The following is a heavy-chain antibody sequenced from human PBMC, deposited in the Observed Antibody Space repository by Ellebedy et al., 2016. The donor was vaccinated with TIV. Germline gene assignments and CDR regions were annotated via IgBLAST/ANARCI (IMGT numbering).Heavy chain of an antibody. D-gene: IGHD6-13*01. CDR2: IYYSGTT. CDR1: GGSLTNHF. Sequence: MPSETLSLTCTVSGGSLTNHFWSWNRQPPGKGLEWIASIYYSGTTNYNPSLKSRVTISADTSKNQISLTLMSSVSAADTAVYYCARVAITAAVGGGFFDLWGRGTLVTVSS. CDR3: ARVAITAAVGGGFFDL. J-gene: IGHJ2*01. V-gene: IGHV4-59*11.